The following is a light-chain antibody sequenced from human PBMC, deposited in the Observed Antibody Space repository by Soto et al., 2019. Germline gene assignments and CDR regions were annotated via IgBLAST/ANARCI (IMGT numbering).Light chain of an antibody. CDR1: SSDVGGYNY. Sequence: QSALTQPASVSGSPGQSITISCTGTSSDVGGYNYVSWYQQHPGKAPKLMIYEVSNRPSGVSNRFSGSKSGNTASLTISGLQAEDEGDYYCSSYTSSSIHYVFGTGTKLTVL. J-gene: IGLJ1*01. V-gene: IGLV2-14*01. CDR3: SSYTSSSIHYV. CDR2: EVS.